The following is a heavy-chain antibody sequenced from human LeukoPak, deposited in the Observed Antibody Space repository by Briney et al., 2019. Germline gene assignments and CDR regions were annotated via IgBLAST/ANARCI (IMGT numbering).Heavy chain of an antibody. CDR3: AKGPLPAAIPNWFDP. Sequence: PGGSLRLSCAASGFTFSSYSMNWVRQAPGKGLEWVSSISSSSSYIYYADSVKGRFTISRDNAKNSLYLQMNSLRAEDTAVYYCAKGPLPAAIPNWFDPWGQGTLVTVSS. CDR1: GFTFSSYS. J-gene: IGHJ5*02. D-gene: IGHD2-2*01. CDR2: ISSSSSYI. V-gene: IGHV3-21*04.